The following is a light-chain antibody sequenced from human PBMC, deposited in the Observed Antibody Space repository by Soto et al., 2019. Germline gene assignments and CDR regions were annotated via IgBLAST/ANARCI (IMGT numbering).Light chain of an antibody. V-gene: IGKV1-5*01. CDR2: DAS. CDR3: QQYMGT. Sequence: DIQMTQSPSTLSASVGDRVTITCRAGQSISSWLAWYQQKPGKAPKLLIYDASSLESGVPSRFSGSGSGTEFTLTISSLQPDDFATYYCQQYMGTFGQGTKVDIK. CDR1: QSISSW. J-gene: IGKJ1*01.